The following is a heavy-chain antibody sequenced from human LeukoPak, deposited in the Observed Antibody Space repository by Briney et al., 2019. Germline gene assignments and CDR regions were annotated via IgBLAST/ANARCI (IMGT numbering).Heavy chain of an antibody. V-gene: IGHV3-23*01. J-gene: IGHJ4*02. D-gene: IGHD1-1*01. CDR3: ASGSNRVFDY. CDR1: GFTFSSYA. Sequence: GGSLRLSCAASGFTFSSYAMSWVRQAPGKGLEWVSAISGSGGGTYYADSVKGRFTISRDNSKNTMYLQINSLSVEDTAVYYCASGSNRVFDYWGQGTLVTVSS. CDR2: ISGSGGGT.